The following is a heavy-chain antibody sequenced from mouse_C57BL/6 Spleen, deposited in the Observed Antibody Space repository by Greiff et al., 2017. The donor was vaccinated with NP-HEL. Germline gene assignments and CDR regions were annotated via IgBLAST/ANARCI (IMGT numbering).Heavy chain of an antibody. Sequence: VQLQQSGPELVKPGASVKMSCKASGYTFTDYNMHWVKQSHGKSLEWIGYINPNNGGTSYNQKFKGKATLTVNKSSSTAYMELRSLTSEDSAVYYCARVSYGSSYRYFDVWGTGTTVTVSS. V-gene: IGHV1-22*01. D-gene: IGHD1-1*01. CDR3: ARVSYGSSYRYFDV. CDR2: INPNNGGT. J-gene: IGHJ1*03. CDR1: GYTFTDYN.